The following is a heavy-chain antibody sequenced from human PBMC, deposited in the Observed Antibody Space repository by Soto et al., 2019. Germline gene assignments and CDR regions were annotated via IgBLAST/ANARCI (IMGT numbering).Heavy chain of an antibody. Sequence: EVQLLESGGGLVQSGGSLRLSCAASGFTFSNYAMSWVRQAPGKGLEWVSGIRGSGDRTHNADSVRGRFTISRDNSKNTLYLQMNSLRAEDTAVYYCAKEGDYSSSWWDFDSWGQGTLVTVSS. CDR2: IRGSGDRT. J-gene: IGHJ4*02. CDR3: AKEGDYSSSWWDFDS. V-gene: IGHV3-23*01. D-gene: IGHD6-13*01. CDR1: GFTFSNYA.